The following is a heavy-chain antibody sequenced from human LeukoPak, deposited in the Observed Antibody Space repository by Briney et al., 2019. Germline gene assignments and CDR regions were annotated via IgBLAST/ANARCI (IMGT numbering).Heavy chain of an antibody. D-gene: IGHD3-3*01. V-gene: IGHV1-2*02. CDR1: GYTFTDSY. Sequence: ASVKVSCKASGYTFTDSYMHWVRQAPGHGLEWMGWINLYTGGTDYAHKFQGRVTMTSDTSISTAYMELSRLRSDDTAIFYCARERGMGFLEWLLLDSWGQGTLVTASS. CDR2: INLYTGGT. CDR3: ARERGMGFLEWLLLDS. J-gene: IGHJ4*02.